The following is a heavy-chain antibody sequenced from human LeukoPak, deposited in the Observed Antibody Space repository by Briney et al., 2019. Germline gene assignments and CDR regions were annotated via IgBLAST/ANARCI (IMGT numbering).Heavy chain of an antibody. Sequence: GGSLRLSCAVSGFTVSSNYMSWVRQAPGKGLEWVSVLYSGGNTYYADSVKGRFTISRDNSKNTLYLQMNSLRAEDTAVYYCARPRSVFRDAFDIWGQGTMVTVSS. CDR3: ARPRSVFRDAFDI. CDR1: GFTVSSNY. CDR2: LYSGGNT. V-gene: IGHV3-53*01. D-gene: IGHD2-21*01. J-gene: IGHJ3*02.